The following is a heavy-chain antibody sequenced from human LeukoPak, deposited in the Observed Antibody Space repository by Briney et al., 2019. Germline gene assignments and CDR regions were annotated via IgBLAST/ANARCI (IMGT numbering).Heavy chain of an antibody. CDR3: PRDQYYDILTGYSPFDY. Sequence: SETLSLTCTVSVGSISSSSDYWGWIRQAPGKGLEWIGSIYYSGSTYYNPSLKSRVTISVDTSKNQFSLKLSSVTAADTAVYYCPRDQYYDILTGYSPFDYWGQGTLVTVSS. CDR1: VGSISSSSDY. V-gene: IGHV4-39*07. CDR2: IYYSGST. J-gene: IGHJ4*02. D-gene: IGHD3-9*01.